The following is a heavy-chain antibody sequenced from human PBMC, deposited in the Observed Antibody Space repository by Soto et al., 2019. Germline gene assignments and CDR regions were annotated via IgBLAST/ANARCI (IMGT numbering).Heavy chain of an antibody. Sequence: PGGSLRLSCAASGFTFSSYAMHWVRQAPGKGLEWVAVISYDGSNKYYADSVKGRFTISRDNSKNTLYLQMNSLRAEETAVYYCARVREYSSSWLYYYYYGMDVWGQGTTVTVSS. V-gene: IGHV3-30-3*01. D-gene: IGHD6-13*01. J-gene: IGHJ6*02. CDR1: GFTFSSYA. CDR3: ARVREYSSSWLYYYYYGMDV. CDR2: ISYDGSNK.